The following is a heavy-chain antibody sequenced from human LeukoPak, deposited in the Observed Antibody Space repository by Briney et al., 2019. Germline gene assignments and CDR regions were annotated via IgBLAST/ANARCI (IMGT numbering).Heavy chain of an antibody. CDR1: GYTFTSYD. CDR3: ARAPMVWGVQHTNWFDP. D-gene: IGHD3-10*01. CDR2: MNPNSVNT. Sequence: ASVKVSCKAAGYTFTSYDINCVRQSTGQGLEGMGGMNPNSVNTGYGQKFQRRVTMTSSISTAYMELSSLRSEDTAVYYCARAPMVWGVQHTNWFDPWGQGTLVTVSS. J-gene: IGHJ5*02. V-gene: IGHV1-8*01.